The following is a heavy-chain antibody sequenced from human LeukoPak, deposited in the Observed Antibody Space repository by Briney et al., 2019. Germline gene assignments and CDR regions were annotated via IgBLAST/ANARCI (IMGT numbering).Heavy chain of an antibody. CDR3: VKDFGYRSSTDAFDI. Sequence: GGSLRLSCAASGFTFDDYAMHWVRQAPGKGLEWVSLISWDGGSTYYADSVKGRFTISRDNSKNSLYPQMNSLRTEDTALYYCVKDFGYRSSTDAFDIWGQGTMVTVSS. V-gene: IGHV3-43*01. CDR2: ISWDGGST. J-gene: IGHJ3*02. D-gene: IGHD6-13*01. CDR1: GFTFDDYA.